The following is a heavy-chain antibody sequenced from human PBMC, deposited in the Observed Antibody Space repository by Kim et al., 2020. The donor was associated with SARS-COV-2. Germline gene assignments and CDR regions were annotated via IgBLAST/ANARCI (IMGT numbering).Heavy chain of an antibody. D-gene: IGHD6-13*01. J-gene: IGHJ4*02. CDR3: ARTSSSWFYFDY. Sequence: SETLSLTCTVSGGSISSYYWSWIRQPPGKGLEWIGYIYYSGSTNYNPSLKSRVTISVDTSKNQFSLKLSSVTAADTAVYYCARTSSSWFYFDYWGQGTLVTVSS. V-gene: IGHV4-59*08. CDR2: IYYSGST. CDR1: GGSISSYY.